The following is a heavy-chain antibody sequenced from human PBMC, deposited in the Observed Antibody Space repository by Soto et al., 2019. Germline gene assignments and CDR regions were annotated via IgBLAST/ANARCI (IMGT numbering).Heavy chain of an antibody. V-gene: IGHV1-69*13. CDR3: SIDPAGV. J-gene: IGHJ6*02. Sequence: VEVSCKASGGTFSSYAISWGRQAPGKGLEWMGGIIPIFGTANYAQKFQGRVTITAGKSTSTAYMELSSLRSEDTAVYYCSIDPAGVWGQGTSVTVSS. CDR2: IIPIFGTA. CDR1: GGTFSSYA.